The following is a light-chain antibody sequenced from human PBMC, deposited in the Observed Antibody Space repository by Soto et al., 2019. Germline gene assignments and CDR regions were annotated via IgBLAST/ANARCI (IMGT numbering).Light chain of an antibody. CDR2: QVF. J-gene: IGKJ2*01. CDR3: MQGTHWPYT. Sequence: DVVMTQSPLSLPVTPGQPASISCRSSQSLVYSYGVTYLNWILQRPGQSPRRLIYQVFDRDSGVPDRFRGSGSGTDFTLKIRRVEAEDVGVYYCMQGTHWPYTFGQGTNLELK. CDR1: QSLVYSYGVTY. V-gene: IGKV2-30*01.